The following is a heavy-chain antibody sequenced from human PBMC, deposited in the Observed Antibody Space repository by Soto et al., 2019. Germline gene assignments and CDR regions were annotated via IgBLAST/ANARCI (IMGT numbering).Heavy chain of an antibody. J-gene: IGHJ6*02. CDR3: ARAGGVGATPDGMDV. D-gene: IGHD1-26*01. Sequence: EVQLVESGGGLVQPGGSLRLYCAASGFTFSSYDMHWVRQATGKGLEWVSAIGTAGDTYYPGSVKGRFTISRENAKNSLYLQMNSLRAGDTAVYYCARAGGVGATPDGMDVWGQGTTVTVSS. V-gene: IGHV3-13*04. CDR2: IGTAGDT. CDR1: GFTFSSYD.